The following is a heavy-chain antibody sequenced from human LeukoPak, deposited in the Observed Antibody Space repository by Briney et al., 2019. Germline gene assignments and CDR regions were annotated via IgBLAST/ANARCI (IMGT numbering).Heavy chain of an antibody. V-gene: IGHV4-59*01. CDR2: IYYSGST. Sequence: SETLSLTCAVYGGSFSGYYWSWIRQPPGKGLEWIGYIYYSGSTNYNPSLKSRVTISVDTSKNQFSLKLSSVTAADTAVYYCARDIRQYYFDYWGQGTLVTVSS. CDR1: GGSFSGYY. CDR3: ARDIRQYYFDY. J-gene: IGHJ4*02. D-gene: IGHD2-21*01.